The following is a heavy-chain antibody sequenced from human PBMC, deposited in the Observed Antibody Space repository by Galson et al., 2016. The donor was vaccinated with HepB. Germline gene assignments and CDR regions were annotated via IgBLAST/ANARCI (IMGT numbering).Heavy chain of an antibody. CDR3: ARDPGSGSLGAFDI. CDR1: GFSFSDYY. J-gene: IGHJ3*02. D-gene: IGHD1-26*01. CDR2: ISSSLGYT. Sequence: SLRLSCAASGFSFSDYYMSWVRQAPGKGLEWLSFISSSLGYTNYVDSVKGRFTISRDNAKNSLYLQMNSLRAEDTAVYYCARDPGSGSLGAFDIWGQGTMVTVSS. V-gene: IGHV3-11*06.